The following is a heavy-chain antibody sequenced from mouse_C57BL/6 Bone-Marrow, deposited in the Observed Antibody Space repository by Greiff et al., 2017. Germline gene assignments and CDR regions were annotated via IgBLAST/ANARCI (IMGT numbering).Heavy chain of an antibody. CDR1: GFSLTSYG. D-gene: IGHD2-13*01. V-gene: IGHV2-6-1*01. CDR2: IWSDGST. Sequence: VKLMESGPGLVAPSQSLSITCTVSGFSLTSYGVHWVRQPPGKGLEWLVVIWSDGSTTYNSALKSRLSISKDNSKSQVFLKMNSLQTDDTAMYYCARHEDGEGAMDYWGQGTSVTVSS. J-gene: IGHJ4*01. CDR3: ARHEDGEGAMDY.